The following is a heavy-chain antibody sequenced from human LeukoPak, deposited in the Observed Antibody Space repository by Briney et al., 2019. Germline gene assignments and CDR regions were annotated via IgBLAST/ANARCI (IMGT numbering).Heavy chain of an antibody. D-gene: IGHD3-10*01. V-gene: IGHV4-34*01. CDR3: ARDSGTTGEVKFDP. CDR1: GGSFSGYY. Sequence: SEALSLTCAVYGGSFSGYYWSWIRQPPGKGLEWIGEINHSGSTNYNPSLKSRVTISVDTSKNQFSLKLSSVTAADTAVYYCARDSGTTGEVKFDPWGQGTLVTVSS. J-gene: IGHJ5*02. CDR2: INHSGST.